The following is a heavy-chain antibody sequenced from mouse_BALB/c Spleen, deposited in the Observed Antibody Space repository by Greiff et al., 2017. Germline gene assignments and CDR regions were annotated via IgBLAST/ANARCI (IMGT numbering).Heavy chain of an antibody. D-gene: IGHD3-1*01. CDR1: GYTFTSYW. V-gene: IGHV1S81*02. CDR3: ARGELGLRGDY. CDR2: INPSNGRT. J-gene: IGHJ4*01. Sequence: VQLQQPGAELVKPGASVKLSCKASGYTFTSYWMHWVKQRPGQGLEWIGEINPSNGRTNYNEKFKSKATLTVDKSSSTAYMQLSSLTSEDSAVYYCARGELGLRGDYWGQGTSVTVSS.